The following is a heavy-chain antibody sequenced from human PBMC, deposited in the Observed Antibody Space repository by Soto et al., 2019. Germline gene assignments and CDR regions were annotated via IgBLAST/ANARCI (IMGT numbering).Heavy chain of an antibody. Sequence: QVQLQQWGAGLLKPSETLSLTCAVYGGSFSGYYWSWIRQPPGKGLEWIGEINHSGSANYNPSLKRRVTISVDTSKYQFSLKLSSVTAADTAVYYCARVIRQQWPYLAARERYDAFDIWGQGTMVTVSS. CDR3: ARVIRQQWPYLAARERYDAFDI. CDR2: INHSGSA. CDR1: GGSFSGYY. J-gene: IGHJ3*02. D-gene: IGHD6-19*01. V-gene: IGHV4-34*01.